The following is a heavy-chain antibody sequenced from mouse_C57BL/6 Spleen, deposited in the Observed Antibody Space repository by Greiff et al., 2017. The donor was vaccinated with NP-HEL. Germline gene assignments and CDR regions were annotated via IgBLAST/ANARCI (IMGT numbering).Heavy chain of an antibody. D-gene: IGHD2-5*01. V-gene: IGHV1-66*01. J-gene: IGHJ2*01. Sequence: VQLQQPGAELVKPGASVKMSCKASGYTFTSYWITWVKQRPGQGLEWIGWIYPGSGNTKYNEKFKGKATLTADTSSSTAYMQLSSLTSEDSAVYYCARENYSNYAGVYWGQGTTLTVSS. CDR1: GYTFTSYW. CDR3: ARENYSNYAGVY. CDR2: IYPGSGNT.